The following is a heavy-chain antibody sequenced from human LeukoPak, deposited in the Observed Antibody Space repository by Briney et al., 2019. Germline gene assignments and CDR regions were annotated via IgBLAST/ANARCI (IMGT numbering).Heavy chain of an antibody. J-gene: IGHJ4*02. V-gene: IGHV3-21*01. D-gene: IGHD3-10*01. CDR1: GFTFSSYA. Sequence: PGGSLRLSCAASGFTFSSYAMHWVRQAPGKGLEWVSSISSSSSYIFYADSVKGRFTISRDNAKNSLYLQMNSLRAEDTAVYYCARAETEYYYGSGSYKYWGQGTLVTVSS. CDR2: ISSSSSYI. CDR3: ARAETEYYYGSGSYKY.